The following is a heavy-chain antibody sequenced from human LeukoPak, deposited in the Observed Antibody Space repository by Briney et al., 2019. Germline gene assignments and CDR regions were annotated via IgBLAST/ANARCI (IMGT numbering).Heavy chain of an antibody. V-gene: IGHV1-2*02. D-gene: IGHD1-26*01. CDR1: GYTFTGDY. Sequence: ASVKVSCKASGYTFTGDYMHWVRQAPGQGLEWMGWINPNTGGTNYAQKFQGRVAMTRDTSISTAYLDLSSLTSDDTAVYYCARDSVLGAKWGQGTLVTVSS. CDR3: ARDSVLGAK. CDR2: INPNTGGT. J-gene: IGHJ4*02.